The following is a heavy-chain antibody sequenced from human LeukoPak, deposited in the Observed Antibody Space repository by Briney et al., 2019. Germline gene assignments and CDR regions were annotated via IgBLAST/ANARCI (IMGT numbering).Heavy chain of an antibody. D-gene: IGHD3-9*01. Sequence: ASVRVSCTASGYTFTGYYMHWVRQAPGQGLEWMGWINPNSGGTNYAQKFQGRVTMTRDTSISTAYMELSRLRSDDTAVYYCARDPRYYDILTGYPDYWGQGTLVTVSS. CDR2: INPNSGGT. CDR1: GYTFTGYY. CDR3: ARDPRYYDILTGYPDY. J-gene: IGHJ4*02. V-gene: IGHV1-2*02.